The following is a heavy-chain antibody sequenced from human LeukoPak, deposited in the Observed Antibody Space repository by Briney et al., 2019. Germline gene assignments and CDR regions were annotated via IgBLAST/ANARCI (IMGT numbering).Heavy chain of an antibody. CDR1: GGTFSSYA. CDR3: ARVPISIAVAGPGWWFDP. V-gene: IGHV1-69*13. Sequence: SVKVSCKASGGTFSSYAISWVRQAPGQGLEWMGGIIPIFGTANYAQKFQGRVTITADESTSTAYMELSSLRSEDTAVYYCARVPISIAVAGPGWWFDPWGQGTLVTVSS. J-gene: IGHJ5*02. CDR2: IIPIFGTA. D-gene: IGHD6-19*01.